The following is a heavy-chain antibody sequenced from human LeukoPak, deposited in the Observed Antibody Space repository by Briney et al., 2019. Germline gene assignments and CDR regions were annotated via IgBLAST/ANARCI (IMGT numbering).Heavy chain of an antibody. CDR3: ARVVPVHEYYNSHMDV. CDR1: GFPFMTYA. J-gene: IGHJ6*03. CDR2: LTRGSSNI. D-gene: IGHD1-1*01. Sequence: GGSLRLSCEASGFPFMTYAMNWVRQSPGKGLESVAFLTRGSSNIQYAESVKGRFTISRDNGKDSLFLQMNSLRAEDTAVYYCARVVPVHEYYNSHMDVWGKGTTVTVSS. V-gene: IGHV3-48*01.